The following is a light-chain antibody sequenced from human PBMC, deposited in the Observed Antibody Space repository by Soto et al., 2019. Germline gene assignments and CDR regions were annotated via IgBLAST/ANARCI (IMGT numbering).Light chain of an antibody. CDR3: QQYNKLPYT. CDR1: QAMSKY. J-gene: IGKJ2*01. Sequence: DIQMTQSQSSLSASLGDRVTITCQARQAMSKYLHWYHQRPGKAPILVIYDASNLEAGAPSRFSGGGSGTSFTLTIRSLQHEAIGTSLCQQYNKLPYTFGQGMKL. V-gene: IGKV1-33*01. CDR2: DAS.